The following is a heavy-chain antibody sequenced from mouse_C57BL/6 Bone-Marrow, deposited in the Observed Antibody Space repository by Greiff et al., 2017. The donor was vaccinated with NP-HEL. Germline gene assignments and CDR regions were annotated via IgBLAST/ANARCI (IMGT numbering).Heavy chain of an antibody. J-gene: IGHJ3*01. V-gene: IGHV5-12*01. D-gene: IGHD2-5*01. CDR1: GFTFSDYY. CDR2: ISNGGGST. CDR3: ARQDSNYVFAY. Sequence: EVQLVESGGGLVQPGGSLKLSCAASGFTFSDYYMYWVRQTPEKRLEWVAYISNGGGSTYYPDTVKGRFTISRDNAKNTLYLQMSRLKSEDTAMYYCARQDSNYVFAYWGQGTLVTVSA.